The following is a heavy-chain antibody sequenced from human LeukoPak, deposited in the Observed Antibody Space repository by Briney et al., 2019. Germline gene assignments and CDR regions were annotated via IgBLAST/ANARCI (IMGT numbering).Heavy chain of an antibody. D-gene: IGHD3-3*01. J-gene: IGHJ4*02. CDR3: ARAPLPPIIGGPTVYFDY. CDR2: IYSGGST. Sequence: PGGSLRLSCAASGFTFSDYYMSWIRQAPGKGLEWVSVIYSGGSTYYADSVKGRFTISRDNSKNTLYLQMNSLRAEDTAVYYCARAPLPPIIGGPTVYFDYWGQGTLVTVSS. V-gene: IGHV3-53*01. CDR1: GFTFSDYY.